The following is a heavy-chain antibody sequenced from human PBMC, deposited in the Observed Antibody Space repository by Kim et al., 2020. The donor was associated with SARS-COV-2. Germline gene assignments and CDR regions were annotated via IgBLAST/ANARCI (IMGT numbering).Heavy chain of an antibody. D-gene: IGHD1-1*01. CDR2: ISGDASST. CDR1: GFTFRSYW. Sequence: GGSLRLSCAASGFTFRSYWINWVCQAPGKGLVWVSRISGDASSTNYADSVKGRFTMSRDNAENTVYLQMNSLRGEDTAVYYCARGMFRNGLDVWGQGTTVTVSS. J-gene: IGHJ6*02. CDR3: ARGMFRNGLDV. V-gene: IGHV3-74*01.